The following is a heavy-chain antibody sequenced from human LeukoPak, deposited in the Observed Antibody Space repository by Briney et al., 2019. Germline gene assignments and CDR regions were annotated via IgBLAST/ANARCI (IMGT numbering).Heavy chain of an antibody. V-gene: IGHV3-48*03. CDR2: ISSSGSTI. CDR3: ARASYDFWSGFGYYYYMDV. CDR1: GFTFSSYE. J-gene: IGHJ6*03. D-gene: IGHD3-3*01. Sequence: GGSLRLSCAASGFTFSSYEMNWVREAPGKGLEWVSYISSSGSTIYYADSVKGRFTISRDNAKNSLYLQMNSLRAEDTAVYYCARASYDFWSGFGYYYYMDVWGKGTTVTVSS.